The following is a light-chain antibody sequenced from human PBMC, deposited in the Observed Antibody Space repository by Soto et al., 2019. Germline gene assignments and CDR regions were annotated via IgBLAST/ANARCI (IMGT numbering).Light chain of an antibody. Sequence: IGVKHSPGTVSLSPGERATLSCRASQSVSSSYLAWYRQKPGQAPRLLIYGASSRATGIPDRFSGSGSGTDFTLTISRLEPEDFAVYYCQQYGSSGTFGQGTKVAIK. J-gene: IGKJ1*01. CDR1: QSVSSSY. CDR3: QQYGSSGT. CDR2: GAS. V-gene: IGKV3-20*01.